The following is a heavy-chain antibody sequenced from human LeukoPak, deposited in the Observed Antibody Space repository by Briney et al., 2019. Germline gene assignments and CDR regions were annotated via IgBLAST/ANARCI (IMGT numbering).Heavy chain of an antibody. CDR3: AKTDCTSSSCYTIDS. V-gene: IGHV3-23*01. CDR2: IIDDGSST. Sequence: GGSLRLSCAASGFTFSSYAMCWVRQAPGKGLEWVSAIIDDGSSTYYADSVKGRFSISRDNSKNTVYLQMNSLRAEDTAVYYCAKTDCTSSSCYTIDSWGQGTLVTVSS. J-gene: IGHJ4*02. D-gene: IGHD2-2*02. CDR1: GFTFSSYA.